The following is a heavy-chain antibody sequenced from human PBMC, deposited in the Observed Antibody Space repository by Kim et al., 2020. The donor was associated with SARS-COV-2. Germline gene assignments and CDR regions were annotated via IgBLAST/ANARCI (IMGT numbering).Heavy chain of an antibody. Sequence: ASVKVSCKASGYTFTSYAMHWVRQAPGQRLEWMGWINAGNGNTKYSQKFQGRVTITRDTSASTAYMELSSLRSEDTAVYYCARAFDSIVVVARGAFDIWGQGTMVTVSS. CDR2: INAGNGNT. D-gene: IGHD2-15*01. V-gene: IGHV1-3*01. CDR3: ARAFDSIVVVARGAFDI. J-gene: IGHJ3*02. CDR1: GYTFTSYA.